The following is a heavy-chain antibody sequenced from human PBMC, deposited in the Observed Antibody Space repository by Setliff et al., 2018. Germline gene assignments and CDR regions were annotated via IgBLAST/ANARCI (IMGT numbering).Heavy chain of an antibody. V-gene: IGHV4-38-2*01. CDR2: IYYSAST. CDR1: GYSISSGYY. J-gene: IGHJ3*02. Sequence: SETLSLTCAVSGYSISSGYYWDWIRQPPGKGLEWIASIYYSASTSYNPSLKSRVTISVDTSKNQFSLKLSSVTAADTAVYYCARGHGTDYNFWSGYPAASFDIWGQGTMVTVSS. CDR3: ARGHGTDYNFWSGYPAASFDI. D-gene: IGHD3-3*01.